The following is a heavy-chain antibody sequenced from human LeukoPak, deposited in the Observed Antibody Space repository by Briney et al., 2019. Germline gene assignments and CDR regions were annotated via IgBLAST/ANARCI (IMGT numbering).Heavy chain of an antibody. V-gene: IGHV1-2*04. D-gene: IGHD5-12*01. Sequence: ASVKVSCKASGYTFTGYYMHWVRQAPGQGLEWMGWINPNSGGTNYAQKFQGWVTMTRDTSISTAYMELSRLRSDDTAVYYCARDSDSGYEVGNFDYWGQGTLVTVSS. J-gene: IGHJ4*02. CDR2: INPNSGGT. CDR1: GYTFTGYY. CDR3: ARDSDSGYEVGNFDY.